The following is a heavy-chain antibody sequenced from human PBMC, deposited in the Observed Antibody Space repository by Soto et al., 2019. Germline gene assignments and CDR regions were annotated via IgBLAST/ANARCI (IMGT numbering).Heavy chain of an antibody. CDR3: ARHEAGWLQLDY. CDR2: IYYSGST. V-gene: IGHV4-39*01. CDR1: GGSISSSSYY. D-gene: IGHD5-12*01. J-gene: IGHJ4*02. Sequence: QLQLQESGPGLVKPSETLSLTCTVSGGSISSSSYYWGWIRQPPGKGLEWIGSIYYSGSTYYNPSLKSRVTISVDTSKNQFSLKLSSVTAEDTAVYYCARHEAGWLQLDYWGQGTLVTVSS.